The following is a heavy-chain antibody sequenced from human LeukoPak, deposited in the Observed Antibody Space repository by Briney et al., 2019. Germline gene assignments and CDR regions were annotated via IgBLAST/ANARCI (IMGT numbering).Heavy chain of an antibody. D-gene: IGHD6-13*01. Sequence: TGGSLRLSCAASGFTFSSYAMHWVRQAPGKGVEWVADISYDGSNKYYADSVKGRFTISRDNSKNTLYLQMNSLRAEDTAVYYCARDRSRYSSSWYVGYFDLWGRGTLVTVSS. CDR1: GFTFSSYA. V-gene: IGHV3-30*04. CDR3: ARDRSRYSSSWYVGYFDL. J-gene: IGHJ2*01. CDR2: ISYDGSNK.